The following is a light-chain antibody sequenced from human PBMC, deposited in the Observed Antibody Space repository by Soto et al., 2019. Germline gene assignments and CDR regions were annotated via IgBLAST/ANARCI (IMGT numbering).Light chain of an antibody. CDR2: DVS. CDR1: SSDVGGYNY. J-gene: IGLJ1*01. V-gene: IGLV2-14*01. Sequence: QSVLTQPASVSGSPGQSITISCTGTSSDVGGYNYVSWYQQHPGKAPILMIYDVSNRPSGVSNRFSGSKSGNTASLTISGLQAEDEADYYCSSYTSSSTLVVFGTGTKVTVL. CDR3: SSYTSSSTLVV.